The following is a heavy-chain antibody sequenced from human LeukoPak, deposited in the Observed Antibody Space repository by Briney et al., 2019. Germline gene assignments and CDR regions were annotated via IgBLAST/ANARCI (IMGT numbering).Heavy chain of an antibody. CDR2: ISGSGGST. CDR1: GLTFSSYA. D-gene: IGHD5-18*01. CDR3: AKEVAMVYYFDY. J-gene: IGHJ4*02. Sequence: GGSLRLSCAASGLTFSSYAMSWVRQAPGKGLEWVSAISGSGGSTNYADSVKGRFTISRDNSKNTLYLQMNSLRAEDTAVYYCAKEVAMVYYFDYWGQGTLVTVSS. V-gene: IGHV3-23*01.